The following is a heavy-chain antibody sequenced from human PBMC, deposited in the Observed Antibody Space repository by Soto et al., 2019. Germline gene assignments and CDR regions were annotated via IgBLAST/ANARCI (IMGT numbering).Heavy chain of an antibody. D-gene: IGHD6-13*01. CDR1: GYIFTNYG. J-gene: IGHJ1*01. Sequence: GASVKVSCKTSGYIFTNYGISWVRQAPGQGPEWMGWISGYNGNTKYAQTVRGRVAMTTDTSTSTAYMELRSLRSDDTAVYYCARVGSSWPPEYYLHWGQGTLVNVSS. V-gene: IGHV1-18*01. CDR2: ISGYNGNT. CDR3: ARVGSSWPPEYYLH.